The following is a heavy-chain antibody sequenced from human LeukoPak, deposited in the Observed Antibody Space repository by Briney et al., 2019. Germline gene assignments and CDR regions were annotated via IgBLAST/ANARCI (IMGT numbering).Heavy chain of an antibody. Sequence: GGSLRLSCAASGFTFSSYGMHWVRQAPGKGLEWVAVIWYDGSNKYYADSVKGRFTISRDNSKNTLYLQMNSLRAEDTAVYYCAGMVRGVISMAFDYWGQGTLVTVSS. J-gene: IGHJ4*02. V-gene: IGHV3-33*01. D-gene: IGHD3-10*01. CDR1: GFTFSSYG. CDR3: AGMVRGVISMAFDY. CDR2: IWYDGSNK.